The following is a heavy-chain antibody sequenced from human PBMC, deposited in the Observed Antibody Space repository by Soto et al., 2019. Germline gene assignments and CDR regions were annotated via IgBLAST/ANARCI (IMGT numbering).Heavy chain of an antibody. V-gene: IGHV1-18*04. Sequence: ASVKVSCKASGYTFTSYGMSWVRQAPGEGLEWMGWISAYNGNTNYAQKLQGRVTMTTDTSTSTAYMELRSLRSDDTAVYYCARGVRGSHLSSGWFDPWGQGTLVTVSS. CDR1: GYTFTSYG. J-gene: IGHJ5*02. CDR3: ARGVRGSHLSSGWFDP. CDR2: ISAYNGNT. D-gene: IGHD1-26*01.